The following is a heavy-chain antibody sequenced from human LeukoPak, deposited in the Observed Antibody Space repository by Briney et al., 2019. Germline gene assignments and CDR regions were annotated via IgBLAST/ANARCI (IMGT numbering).Heavy chain of an antibody. J-gene: IGHJ4*02. CDR1: GYTFTSYG. D-gene: IGHD3-9*01. CDR2: ISAYNGNT. Sequence: ASVKVSCKASGYTFTSYGISWVRQAPGQGLEWMGWISAYNGNTNYAQKLQGRVTMTTDTSTSTVYMELSSLRSEDTAVYYCARDLYDILTGYYKGFDYWGQGTLVTVSS. CDR3: ARDLYDILTGYYKGFDY. V-gene: IGHV1-18*01.